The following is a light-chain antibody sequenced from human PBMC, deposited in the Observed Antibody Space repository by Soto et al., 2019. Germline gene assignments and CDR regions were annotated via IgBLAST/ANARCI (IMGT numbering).Light chain of an antibody. CDR2: GAS. V-gene: IGKV3-15*01. Sequence: EIVMTQSPATLSVSPGERAALSCRASQSVSSNLAWYQHKPGQAPRLLIFGASTRATGIPARFSGSGSGTEFTLTISILQSEDFAVYYCQQYNKWPPITFGQGTRLEIK. CDR3: QQYNKWPPIT. J-gene: IGKJ5*01. CDR1: QSVSSN.